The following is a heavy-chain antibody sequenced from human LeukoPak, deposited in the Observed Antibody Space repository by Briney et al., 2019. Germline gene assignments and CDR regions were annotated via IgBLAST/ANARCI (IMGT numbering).Heavy chain of an antibody. V-gene: IGHV3-7*03. CDR1: GFTFSSYW. D-gene: IGHD6-6*01. CDR2: IKQDGSEK. J-gene: IGHJ3*01. Sequence: GSLRLSCAASGFTFSSYWMSWVRQAPGKGLEWVANIKQDGSEKYYVDSVKGRFTISRDNAKNSLYLQINSLRAEDTAVYYCARSSYSSSSSVWGQGTMVTVSS. CDR3: ARSSYSSSSSV.